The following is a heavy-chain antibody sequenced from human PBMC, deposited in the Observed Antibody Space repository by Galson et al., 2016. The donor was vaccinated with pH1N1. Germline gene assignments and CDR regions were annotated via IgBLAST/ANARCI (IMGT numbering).Heavy chain of an antibody. Sequence: SLRLSCAASGFTFGDYAMRWVRQAPGKGLEYVSSISTSSGTTYYGDSVMGRFTISRDNSKNTVYLQMNSLRAEDTAIYHCTKARVGNYYFDYWGQGSLVTVSS. J-gene: IGHJ4*02. CDR1: GFTFGDYA. CDR3: TKARVGNYYFDY. V-gene: IGHV3-23*01. D-gene: IGHD1-7*01. CDR2: ISTSSGTT.